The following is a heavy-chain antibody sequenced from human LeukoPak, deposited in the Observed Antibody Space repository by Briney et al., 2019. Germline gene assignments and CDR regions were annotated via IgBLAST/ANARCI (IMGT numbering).Heavy chain of an antibody. D-gene: IGHD3-22*01. J-gene: IGHJ4*02. Sequence: GASVKVSCKVSGYTLTVLSMHWVRQAPGKGLEWMGGFDPEDGETIYAQKFQGRVTMTEDTSTDTAYMELSSLRSEDTAVYYCATAYSRRITMIVVVWNYFDYWGQGTLVTVSS. CDR3: ATAYSRRITMIVVVWNYFDY. CDR2: FDPEDGET. CDR1: GYTLTVLS. V-gene: IGHV1-24*01.